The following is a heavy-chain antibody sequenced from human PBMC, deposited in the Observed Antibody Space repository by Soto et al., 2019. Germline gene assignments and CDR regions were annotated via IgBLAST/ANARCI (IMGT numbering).Heavy chain of an antibody. CDR3: ARSHDYRNYVPWFDP. Sequence: QVTLKESGPVLVKPTETLTLTCTVSGFSLSNARMGVSWIRQPPGKALEWLAHIFSNDEKSYSTSLKSRLTISKDTSKSQVVLTMTNMDPVDTDTYYCARSHDYRNYVPWFDPWGQGTLVTVSS. V-gene: IGHV2-26*01. D-gene: IGHD4-4*01. CDR2: IFSNDEK. J-gene: IGHJ5*02. CDR1: GFSLSNARMG.